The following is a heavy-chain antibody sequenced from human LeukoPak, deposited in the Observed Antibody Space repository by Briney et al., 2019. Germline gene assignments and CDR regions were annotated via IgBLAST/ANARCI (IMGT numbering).Heavy chain of an antibody. CDR1: GDSISSSNW. D-gene: IGHD6-13*01. CDR3: AKIAAPGGLDY. CDR2: IYHSGST. J-gene: IGHJ4*02. Sequence: SETLSLTCAGSGDSISSSNWWSWVRQPPGKGLEWIGEIYHSGSTNYNPSLKSRVTISVDKSKNQFSLKLTSVTAADTAVYYCAKIAAPGGLDYWGLGTLVSVSS. V-gene: IGHV4-4*02.